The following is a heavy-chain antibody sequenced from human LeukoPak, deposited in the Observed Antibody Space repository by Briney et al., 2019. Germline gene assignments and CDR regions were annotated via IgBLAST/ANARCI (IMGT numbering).Heavy chain of an antibody. CDR2: IYYSGST. V-gene: IGHV4-59*08. D-gene: IGHD6-19*01. CDR1: SGSITRDY. CDR3: ARRGHRSSAWSTSLGS. Sequence: SETLSLTCTVSSGSITRDYWSWIRQPPGRGLEWIGDIYYSGSTNYNPSLKSRVTISVDTSKNQFSLKLSSVTAADTAVYYCARRGHRSSAWSTSLGSWGQGTLVTVSS. J-gene: IGHJ4*02.